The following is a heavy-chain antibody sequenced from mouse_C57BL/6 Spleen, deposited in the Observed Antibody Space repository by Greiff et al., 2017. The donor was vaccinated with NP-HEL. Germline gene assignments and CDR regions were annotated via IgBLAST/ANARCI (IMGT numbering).Heavy chain of an antibody. CDR2: IYPGDGDT. V-gene: IGHV1-82*01. J-gene: IGHJ4*01. Sequence: QVQLQQSGPELVKPGASVKISCKASGYAFSSSWMNWVKQRPGKGLEWIGRIYPGDGDTNYNGKFKGKATLTADKSSSTAYTQLSSLTSEDSAVYFCARNYYGSSGAMDYWGQGTSVTVSS. CDR1: GYAFSSSW. D-gene: IGHD1-1*01. CDR3: ARNYYGSSGAMDY.